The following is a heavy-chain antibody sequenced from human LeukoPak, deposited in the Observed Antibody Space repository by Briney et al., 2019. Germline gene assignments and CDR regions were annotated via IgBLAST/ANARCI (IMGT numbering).Heavy chain of an antibody. CDR2: INQDGSET. V-gene: IGHV3-7*01. CDR1: GFTFSSHW. CDR3: ARAASTGTVDY. D-gene: IGHD6-13*01. J-gene: IGHJ4*02. Sequence: PGGSLRLSCAASGFTFSSHWMSWVRQAPGKALEWVANINQDGSETYYVDSVEGRFTISRDNTKNSLYLQMNSLRAEDTALYYCARAASTGTVDYWGQGTLVTVSS.